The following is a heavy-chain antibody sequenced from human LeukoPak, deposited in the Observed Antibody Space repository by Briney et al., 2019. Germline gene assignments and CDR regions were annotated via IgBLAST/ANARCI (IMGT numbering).Heavy chain of an antibody. CDR1: GFTFRNYW. D-gene: IGHD4-11*01. J-gene: IGHJ5*02. CDR2: IKQDGSEN. V-gene: IGHV3-7*03. CDR3: ARGGTTVTS. Sequence: GGSLRLSCAVSGFTFRNYWMTWVRQAPGKGLEWVANIKQDGSENYYADSVRGRFTISRDNSQNSLYLQMDSLRVEDTALYYCARGGTTVTSWGQGTLVTVSS.